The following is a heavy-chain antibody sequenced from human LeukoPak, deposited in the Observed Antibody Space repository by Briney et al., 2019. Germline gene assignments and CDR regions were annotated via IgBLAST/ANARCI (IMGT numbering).Heavy chain of an antibody. CDR3: ARDSPTAGLYDAFDI. Sequence: ASVKVSCKASGYDFIKYAVQWVRQAPGQRLEWMGWIDAGNGRTKYSPDFQGRVIISRDTSASIAYMELSSLRSDDTAVYYCARDSPTAGLYDAFDIWGQGTMVTVSS. J-gene: IGHJ3*02. CDR2: IDAGNGRT. CDR1: GYDFIKYA. V-gene: IGHV1-3*01.